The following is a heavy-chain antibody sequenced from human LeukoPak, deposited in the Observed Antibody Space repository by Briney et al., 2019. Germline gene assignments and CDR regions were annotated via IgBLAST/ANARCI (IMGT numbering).Heavy chain of an antibody. CDR3: ARDIVLMDYYYYGMDV. Sequence: GGSLRLSCAASGFTFSTYSMKWVRQAPGKGLEWVSYISDSGAMYYADSVRGRFTISRENAQNSLFLQMNSLRAEDTAVYYCARDIVLMDYYYYGMDVWGQGTTVTVSS. V-gene: IGHV3-48*01. J-gene: IGHJ6*02. CDR1: GFTFSTYS. D-gene: IGHD2-8*01. CDR2: ISDSGAM.